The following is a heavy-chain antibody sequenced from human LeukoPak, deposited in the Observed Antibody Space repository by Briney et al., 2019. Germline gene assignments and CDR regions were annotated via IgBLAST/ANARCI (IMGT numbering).Heavy chain of an antibody. V-gene: IGHV3-7*04. Sequence: PGGSLRLSCAASGFTFSNFWMSWVRQAPGRGLEWVANIHPEGNEKYHVDSVKGRFTISRDNTKSSLFLQMHGLRVEDTAVYCCARGDDFSGDYWGQGTLVTVSS. CDR3: ARGDDFSGDY. D-gene: IGHD2-21*02. CDR1: GFTFSNFW. CDR2: IHPEGNEK. J-gene: IGHJ4*02.